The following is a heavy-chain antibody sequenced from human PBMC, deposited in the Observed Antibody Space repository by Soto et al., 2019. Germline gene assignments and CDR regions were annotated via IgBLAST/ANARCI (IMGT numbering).Heavy chain of an antibody. CDR1: GFTFSSYG. D-gene: IGHD5-12*01. V-gene: IGHV3-30*18. CDR2: ISYDGTHK. CDR3: AKGSKAGDGYNSFDYYYYGMDV. Sequence: GGSLRLSCAASGFTFSSYGMHWVRQAPGKGLEWAAVISYDGTHKYYADSLKGRFTISRDNTENTLYLQMNSLRAEDTAMYYCAKGSKAGDGYNSFDYYYYGMDVWGQGTTVTVSS. J-gene: IGHJ6*02.